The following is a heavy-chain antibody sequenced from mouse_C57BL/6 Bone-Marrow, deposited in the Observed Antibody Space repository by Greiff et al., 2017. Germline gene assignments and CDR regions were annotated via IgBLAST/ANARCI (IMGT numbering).Heavy chain of an antibody. V-gene: IGHV1-69*01. CDR3: ARRLFIATVEGPYYFDD. CDR1: GYTFTSYW. Sequence: VQLQQPGAELVLPGASVKLSCKASGYTFTSYWMHWVKQRPGPGLEWIGEIDPSDSYTNYNQKYKGKYTLTVDKSSSTAYMQLSSLTSEDSAVYYCARRLFIATVEGPYYFDDWGQGTTLTVSS. D-gene: IGHD1-1*01. CDR2: IDPSDSYT. J-gene: IGHJ2*01.